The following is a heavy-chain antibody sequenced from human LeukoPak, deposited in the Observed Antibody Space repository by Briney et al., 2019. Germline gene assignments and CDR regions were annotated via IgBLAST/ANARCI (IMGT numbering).Heavy chain of an antibody. V-gene: IGHV3-7*03. CDR1: GGSFSGYY. CDR2: IKKDGSET. Sequence: PSETLSLTCAVYGGSFSGYYWSWVRQAPGKGLEWVANIKKDGSETYYVDSVKGRFTISRDNAKNSLYLQMNSLRAEDMAIYYCARGRYSSTTYYFDSWGQGTLVTVPS. D-gene: IGHD6-13*01. CDR3: ARGRYSSTTYYFDS. J-gene: IGHJ4*02.